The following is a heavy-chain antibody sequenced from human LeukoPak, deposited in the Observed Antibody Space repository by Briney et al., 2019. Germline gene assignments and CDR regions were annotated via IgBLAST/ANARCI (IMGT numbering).Heavy chain of an antibody. CDR3: AKKSGSYLDY. J-gene: IGHJ4*02. CDR1: GFTFSSYD. Sequence: GGSLRLSCAASGFTFSSYDMHWVRQAPGKGLEWVAVIWYDGSNKYYAGSVKGRFTISRDNSKNTLYLQMNSLRAEDTAVYYCAKKSGSYLDYWGQGTLVTVSS. D-gene: IGHD1-26*01. CDR2: IWYDGSNK. V-gene: IGHV3-33*06.